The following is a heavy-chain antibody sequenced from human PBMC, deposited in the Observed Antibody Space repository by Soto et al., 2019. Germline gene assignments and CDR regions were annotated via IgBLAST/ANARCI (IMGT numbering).Heavy chain of an antibody. J-gene: IGHJ4*02. CDR3: AVYIVGTGSY. CDR1: GFTFSDYT. V-gene: IGHV3-72*01. Sequence: EVQVVESGGGLVQPGGSLRLSCAASGFTFSDYTMDWVRQAPGKGLEWVGRGRGKGSAYTTEYAASVKGRFTISREDLKNSVYLQMNSLKTEDTAVYYCAVYIVGTGSYWGQGTLVTVSS. D-gene: IGHD5-12*01. CDR2: GRGKGSAYTT.